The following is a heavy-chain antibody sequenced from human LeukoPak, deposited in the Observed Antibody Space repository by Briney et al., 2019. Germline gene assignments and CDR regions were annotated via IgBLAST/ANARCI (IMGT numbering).Heavy chain of an antibody. CDR3: ARGSTYYDSSGQVPFDY. V-gene: IGHV3-7*01. J-gene: IGHJ4*02. CDR1: GFTFSNYW. Sequence: GGSLRLSCAASGFTFSNYWMSWVRQAPGKGLEWVANMNQDGGGKYYVDSVKGRFTISRDNTKNSLYLQMNSLRAEDTAVYYCARGSTYYDSSGQVPFDYWGQGTLVTVSS. CDR2: MNQDGGGK. D-gene: IGHD3-22*01.